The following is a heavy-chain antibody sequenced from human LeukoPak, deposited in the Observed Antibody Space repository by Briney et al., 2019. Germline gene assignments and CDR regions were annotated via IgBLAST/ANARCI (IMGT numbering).Heavy chain of an antibody. J-gene: IGHJ4*02. V-gene: IGHV3-21*01. D-gene: IGHD3-22*01. CDR3: ARERGNPYYYDSSGPDY. Sequence: PGGSLRLSCAASGFTFSSYSMNWVRQAPGKGLEWVSSISSSSSYIYYADSVKGRFTISRDNAKNSLYPQMNSLRAEDTAVYYCARERGNPYYYDSSGPDYWGQGTLVTVSS. CDR1: GFTFSSYS. CDR2: ISSSSSYI.